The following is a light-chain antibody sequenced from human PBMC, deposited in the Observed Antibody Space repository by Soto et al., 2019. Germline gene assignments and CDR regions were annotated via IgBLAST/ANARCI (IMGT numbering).Light chain of an antibody. CDR3: SSKTSSTTVV. Sequence: QSALTQPASVSGSPGQSITISCTGTSSDVGGYNSVSWYQQHPDKAPKLMIYDVSNRPSGVSNRFSGSKSGNTASLTISGLQAEDEADYYCSSKTSSTTVVFGGGTKSPS. CDR1: SSDVGGYNS. CDR2: DVS. J-gene: IGLJ3*02. V-gene: IGLV2-14*01.